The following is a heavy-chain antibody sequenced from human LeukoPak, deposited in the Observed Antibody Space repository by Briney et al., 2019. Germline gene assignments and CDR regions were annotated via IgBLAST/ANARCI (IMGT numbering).Heavy chain of an antibody. CDR1: GYTLTELS. CDR2: FDPEDGET. J-gene: IGHJ6*02. D-gene: IGHD2-2*01. Sequence: ASVKVSCKVSGYTLTELSMHWVRQAPGKGLEWMGGFDPEDGETIYAQKFQGRVTMTEDTSTDTAYMELSRLRSDDTAVYYCARSKEVVVPAATGSSRVYYYGMDVWGQGTTVTVSS. CDR3: ARSKEVVVPAATGSSRVYYYGMDV. V-gene: IGHV1-24*01.